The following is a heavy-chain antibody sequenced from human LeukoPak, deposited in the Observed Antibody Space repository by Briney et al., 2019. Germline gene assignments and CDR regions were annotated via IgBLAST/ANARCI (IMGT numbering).Heavy chain of an antibody. Sequence: GASVKVSCQASGYTFTGYYMHWVRQAPGQGLEWMGWINPNSGGTNYAQKFQGRVTMTRDTSISTAYMELSRLRSDDTAVYYCARNPGSIAAAGEADCWGQGTLVTVSS. V-gene: IGHV1-2*02. CDR3: ARNPGSIAAAGEADC. CDR1: GYTFTGYY. D-gene: IGHD6-13*01. CDR2: INPNSGGT. J-gene: IGHJ4*02.